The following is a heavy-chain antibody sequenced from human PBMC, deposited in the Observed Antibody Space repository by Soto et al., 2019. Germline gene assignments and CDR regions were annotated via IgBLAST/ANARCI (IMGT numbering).Heavy chain of an antibody. CDR2: IYYSGST. V-gene: IGHV4-59*12. Sequence: PSETLSLTCTVSGGSISSYYWSWIRQPPGKGLEWIGYIYYSGSTNYNPSLKSRVTISVDTSKNQFSLKLSSVTAADTAVYYCARGRRGWNKGWFDPWGQGTLVTVSS. CDR1: GGSISSYY. D-gene: IGHD1-1*01. J-gene: IGHJ5*02. CDR3: ARGRRGWNKGWFDP.